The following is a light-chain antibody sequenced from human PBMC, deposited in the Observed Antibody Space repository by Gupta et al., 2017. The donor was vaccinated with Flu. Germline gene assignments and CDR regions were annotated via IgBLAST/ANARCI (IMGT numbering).Light chain of an antibody. V-gene: IGKV1-39*01. J-gene: IGKJ2*01. CDR3: QQVYSSPPH. CDR1: QSIGRS. CDR2: AAS. Sequence: DTQMTQSPSSLSAFVGDRVTITCRASQSIGRSLNWYQQKPGKAPKLLISAASTLRIGVPSRFSGSGSGTDFTLTVSSLQHEDFATYYCQQVYSSPPHFGQGTKLEIK.